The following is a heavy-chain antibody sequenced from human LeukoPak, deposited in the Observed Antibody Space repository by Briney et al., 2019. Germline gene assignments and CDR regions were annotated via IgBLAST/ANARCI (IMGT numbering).Heavy chain of an antibody. J-gene: IGHJ4*02. D-gene: IGHD2-2*01. V-gene: IGHV4-34*01. CDR1: GGSFSGYY. CDR2: INHSGST. CDR3: ARANFLGYCSSTSCSPFDY. Sequence: SETLSLTCAVYGGSFSGYYWSWIRQPPGKGLEWIGEINHSGSTNYNPSLKSRVTISVDTSKNQFSLKPSSVTAADTAVYYCARANFLGYCSSTSCSPFDYWGQGTLVTVSS.